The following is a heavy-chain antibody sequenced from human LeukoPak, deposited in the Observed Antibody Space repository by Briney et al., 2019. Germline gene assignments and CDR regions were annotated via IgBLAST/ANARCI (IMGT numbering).Heavy chain of an antibody. CDR3: AKGRGWEASYYYYYMDV. Sequence: GGSLRLSCAASGFTFSSYGIHWVRQAPGKGLEWVAFIRYDGSNKYYADSVKGRFTISRDNSKNTLYLQMNSLRAEDTAVYYCAKGRGWEASYYYYYMDVWGKGTTVTISS. J-gene: IGHJ6*03. D-gene: IGHD1-26*01. CDR2: IRYDGSNK. V-gene: IGHV3-30*02. CDR1: GFTFSSYG.